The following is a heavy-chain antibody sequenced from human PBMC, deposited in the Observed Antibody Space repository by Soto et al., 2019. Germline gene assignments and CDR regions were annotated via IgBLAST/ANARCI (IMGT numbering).Heavy chain of an antibody. CDR3: ARPYCTNGVCYYYFDY. J-gene: IGHJ4*02. D-gene: IGHD2-8*01. CDR2: IYYDGSNK. Sequence: GGSLRLSCAASGFTFSSYAMHWVRQAPGKGLEWVAVIYYDGSNKYYIDYVKGRFTISRDNSKNTLYLQMNSLRAEDTAVYYCARPYCTNGVCYYYFDYWGQGTLVTVSS. V-gene: IGHV3-33*01. CDR1: GFTFSSYA.